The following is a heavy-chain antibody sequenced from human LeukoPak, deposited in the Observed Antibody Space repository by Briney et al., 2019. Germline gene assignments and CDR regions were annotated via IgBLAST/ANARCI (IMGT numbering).Heavy chain of an antibody. Sequence: SVKVSCKASGGTFSSYTITWVRQAPGQGLEWMGRIIPILGIANYAQKFQGRVTITADKSTSTAYMELSSLRSEDTAVYYCARDKRFAGGGDYWGQGTLVTVSS. CDR3: ARDKRFAGGGDY. V-gene: IGHV1-69*04. CDR2: IIPILGIA. CDR1: GGTFSSYT. D-gene: IGHD2-21*01. J-gene: IGHJ4*02.